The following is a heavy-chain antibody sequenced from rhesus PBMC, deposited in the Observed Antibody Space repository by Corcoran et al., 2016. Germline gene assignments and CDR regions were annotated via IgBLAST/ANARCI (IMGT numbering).Heavy chain of an antibody. CDR3: ATLVGVPGSLDV. J-gene: IGHJ5-2*02. Sequence: QVQLQESGPGLVKPSETLSLTCAVSGGSVRRSYWGWIRPSPGKGLEWIGRISGSGGGADYNPSLKSRVTLSTETSKNQFSLRLTSVTAADTALYFCATLVGVPGSLDVWGRGVLVTVSS. CDR2: ISGSGGGA. CDR1: GGSVRRSY. D-gene: IGHD2-39*01. V-gene: IGHV4-173*01.